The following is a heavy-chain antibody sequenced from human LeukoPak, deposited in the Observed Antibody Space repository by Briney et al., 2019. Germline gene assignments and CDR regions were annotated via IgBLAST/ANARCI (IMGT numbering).Heavy chain of an antibody. J-gene: IGHJ4*02. CDR2: IKQDGSEK. Sequence: GGSLRLSCAASGFTFSSYWMSWVRQAPGKGLEWVANIKQDGSEKYYVDSVKGRFTISRDSAKNSLYLQMNSLRGEDTAVYYCARGGPTSFYFDYWGQGTLVTVSS. CDR1: GFTFSSYW. CDR3: ARGGPTSFYFDY. D-gene: IGHD4-11*01. V-gene: IGHV3-7*01.